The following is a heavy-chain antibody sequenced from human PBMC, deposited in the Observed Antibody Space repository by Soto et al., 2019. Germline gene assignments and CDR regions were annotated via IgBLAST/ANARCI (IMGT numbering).Heavy chain of an antibody. CDR2: IGSSGGYI. Sequence: GGSLRLSCAVSGFIFSDFSMNWVRQAPGKGLEWVASIGSSGGYIFYADSVKGRFTISRDNAKKSLDLQINSLRAEDTAVYYCAREKKHQSHGGRFAMDVWGHGTTVTVSS. V-gene: IGHV3-21*01. CDR1: GFIFSDFS. J-gene: IGHJ6*02. CDR3: AREKKHQSHGGRFAMDV. D-gene: IGHD2-2*01.